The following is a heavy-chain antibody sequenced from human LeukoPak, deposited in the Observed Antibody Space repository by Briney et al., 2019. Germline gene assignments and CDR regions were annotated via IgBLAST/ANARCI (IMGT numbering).Heavy chain of an antibody. CDR1: GYTFTSYY. V-gene: IGHV1-46*01. J-gene: IGHJ6*03. CDR3: ARTTGGRYYYYYMDV. Sequence: ASVKVSCKASGYTFTSYYMHWVRQAPGQGLEWMGIINPSGGSTSYAQKFQGRVTMTRDMSTSTVYMELSSLRSEDTAVYYCARTTGGRYYYYYMDVWGKGTTVTVSS. D-gene: IGHD1-1*01. CDR2: INPSGGST.